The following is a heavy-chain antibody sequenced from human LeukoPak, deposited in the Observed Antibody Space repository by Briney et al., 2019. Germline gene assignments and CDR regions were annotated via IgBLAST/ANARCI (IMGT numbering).Heavy chain of an antibody. CDR3: ARATARAGELPWEYYYYYMDV. Sequence: SVKVSCKASGGTFSGYAISWVRQAPGQGLEWMGRIIPILGIANYAQKFQGRVTITADKSTSTAYMELSSLRSEDTAVYYCARATARAGELPWEYYYYYMDVWGKGTTVTVSS. CDR2: IIPILGIA. CDR1: GGTFSGYA. J-gene: IGHJ6*03. V-gene: IGHV1-69*04. D-gene: IGHD1-26*01.